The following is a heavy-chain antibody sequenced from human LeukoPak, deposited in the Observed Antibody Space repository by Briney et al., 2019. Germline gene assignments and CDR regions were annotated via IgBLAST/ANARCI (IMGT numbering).Heavy chain of an antibody. CDR1: GFTFSSYG. V-gene: IGHV3-33*01. Sequence: GGSLRLSCAASGFTFSSYGMHWVRQVPGKGLEWVAVIWYDGSNKYYADSVKGRFTISRDNSKNTLYLQMNSLRAEDTAVYYCAREALYYYYYGMDVWGQGTTVTVSS. CDR2: IWYDGSNK. CDR3: AREALYYYYYGMDV. J-gene: IGHJ6*02.